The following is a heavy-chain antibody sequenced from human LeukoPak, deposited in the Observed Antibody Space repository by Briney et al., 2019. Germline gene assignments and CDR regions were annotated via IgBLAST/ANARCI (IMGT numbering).Heavy chain of an antibody. J-gene: IGHJ5*02. D-gene: IGHD3-22*01. CDR3: ARDSSLIHYYDSSGYDRFDP. CDR1: GYTFTSYY. CDR2: INPSGGST. V-gene: IGHV1-46*01. Sequence: ASVKVSCKASGYTFTSYYMHWVRQAPGQGLEWMGIINPSGGSTSYAQKFQGRVTMTRDMSTSTIYMELSSLRSEDTAVYYCARDSSLIHYYDSSGYDRFDPWGQGTLVTVSS.